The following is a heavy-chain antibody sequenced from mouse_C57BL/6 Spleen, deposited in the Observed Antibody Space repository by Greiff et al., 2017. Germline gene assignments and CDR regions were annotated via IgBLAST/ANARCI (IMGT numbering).Heavy chain of an antibody. Sequence: QVQLQQPGTELVKPGASVKLSCKASGYTFTSYWMHWVKQRPGQGLEWIGNINPSNGGTNYNEKFKSKATLTVDKSSSTAYMQLSSLTSEDSAVYYCAKIYYYGSSYYYAMDYWVQGTSVTVSS. CDR2: INPSNGGT. V-gene: IGHV1-53*01. CDR1: GYTFTSYW. D-gene: IGHD1-1*01. J-gene: IGHJ4*01. CDR3: AKIYYYGSSYYYAMDY.